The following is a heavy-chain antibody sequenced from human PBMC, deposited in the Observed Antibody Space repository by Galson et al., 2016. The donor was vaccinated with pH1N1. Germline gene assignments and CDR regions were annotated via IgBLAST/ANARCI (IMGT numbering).Heavy chain of an antibody. CDR2: IIPIFATV. CDR3: AMGFSGYDSLFAPAYFDS. V-gene: IGHV1-69*13. CDR1: GGTLRNYA. D-gene: IGHD5-12*01. J-gene: IGHJ4*02. Sequence: SVKVSCKATGGTLRNYAASWVRQAPGQGLEWMGGIIPIFATVNYAQKFQGRLTITADESTNTAYMELSSLRSEDTALYYCAMGFSGYDSLFAPAYFDSWGRGTLVTVSS.